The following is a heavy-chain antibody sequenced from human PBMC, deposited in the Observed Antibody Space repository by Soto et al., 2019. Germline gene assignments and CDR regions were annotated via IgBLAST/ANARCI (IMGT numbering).Heavy chain of an antibody. J-gene: IGHJ3*02. Sequence: DVQLVETGGGLIQPGGSLRLSCAASGFSVSSDYMNWVRQDPVKGLEGISVIYSGGSTYYADSGRGRFTISRDNSENTRFLQMDRLRVEDTAVYYCARARKWNDLDIWGQGTMVTVSS. D-gene: IGHD1-1*01. V-gene: IGHV3-53*02. CDR1: GFSVSSDY. CDR2: IYSGGST. CDR3: ARARKWNDLDI.